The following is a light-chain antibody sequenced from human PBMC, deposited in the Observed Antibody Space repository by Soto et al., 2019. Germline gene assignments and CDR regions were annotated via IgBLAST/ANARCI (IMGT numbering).Light chain of an antibody. CDR1: QSVTNNY. Sequence: EIVLTQSPGTLSLSPGERATLSCRASQSVTNNYLAWYQQRPGQAPRLLIYDASSRATGIPDRFSGSVSGTDFTLTISRLEPEKFALYYCQQYGRLTTLTFGQGTKVEIK. J-gene: IGKJ1*01. CDR3: QQYGRLTTLT. CDR2: DAS. V-gene: IGKV3-20*01.